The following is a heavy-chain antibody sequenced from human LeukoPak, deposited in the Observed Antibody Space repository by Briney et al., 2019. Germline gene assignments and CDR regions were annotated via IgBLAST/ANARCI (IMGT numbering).Heavy chain of an antibody. D-gene: IGHD2-2*02. CDR1: GYTFTSYY. CDR3: ARVLDRVPAAISPDHTTQEY. CDR2: INPSGGST. V-gene: IGHV1-46*01. Sequence: ALVKVSCKASGYTFTSYYMHWVRQAPGQGLEWMGIINPSGGSTSYAQKFQGRVTMTRDMSTSTVYMELSSLRSEDTAVYYCARVLDRVPAAISPDHTTQEYWGQGTLVTVSS. J-gene: IGHJ4*02.